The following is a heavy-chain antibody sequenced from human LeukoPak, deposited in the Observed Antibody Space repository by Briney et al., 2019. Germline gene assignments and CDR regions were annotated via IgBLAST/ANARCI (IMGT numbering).Heavy chain of an antibody. J-gene: IGHJ4*02. CDR1: GFTFSSFG. V-gene: IGHV3-23*01. CDR2: ISDSGGST. Sequence: GGSLRLSSVVSGFTFSSFGMRWVRQAPGKGLEWVSAISDSGGSTYYADSVKGRFTISRDNSKNTLYLQMNSLRAEDTAVYYCAKTGGIAAAHWGQGTLVTVSS. D-gene: IGHD6-13*01. CDR3: AKTGGIAAAH.